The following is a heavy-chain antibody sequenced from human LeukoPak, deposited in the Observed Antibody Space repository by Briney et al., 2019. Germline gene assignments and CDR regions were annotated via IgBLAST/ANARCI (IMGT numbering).Heavy chain of an antibody. CDR1: GFTFSGYY. D-gene: IGHD6-19*01. CDR2: ISSSGAYR. CDR3: AREITVAGKEGAFDI. J-gene: IGHJ3*02. V-gene: IGHV3-11*05. Sequence: KTGGSLRLSCAASGFTFSGYYMSWIRQAPGKGLEWVSYISSSGAYRNHADSVRGRFTISRDNAKNSLYLQMNSLRAEDTAIYYCAREITVAGKEGAFDIWGPGTMLTASS.